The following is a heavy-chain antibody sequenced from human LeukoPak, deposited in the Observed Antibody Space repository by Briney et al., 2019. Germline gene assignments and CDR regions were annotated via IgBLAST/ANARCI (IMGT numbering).Heavy chain of an antibody. CDR1: GFRFSGYA. J-gene: IGHJ5*02. D-gene: IGHD6-13*01. Sequence: GGSLRLSCAASGFRFSGYAFVWVRQAPGKGLEWVAVISYDGSIKDYADSVKGRFTISRDNSKNTLYLQMDSLRPDDTAVYYCARDPMAAAADRALCDTWGQGTLVTVSS. V-gene: IGHV3-30-3*01. CDR2: ISYDGSIK. CDR3: ARDPMAAAADRALCDT.